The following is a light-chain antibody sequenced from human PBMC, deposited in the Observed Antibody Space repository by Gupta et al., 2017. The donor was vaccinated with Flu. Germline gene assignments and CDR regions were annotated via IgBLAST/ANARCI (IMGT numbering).Light chain of an antibody. CDR3: MQGSRWPWA. V-gene: IGKV2-30*01. CDR2: QVS. CDR1: QSLVYSDGNIY. Sequence: EVVMTECPLSLPVTLGQTACISCRSSQSLVYSDGNIYLHWFQQRPGQSPRRLIYQVSHRESGVPDRFSGSGSGTDFTLKINRVEAEDVGVYYCMQGSRWPWAFGQGTKVEIK. J-gene: IGKJ1*01.